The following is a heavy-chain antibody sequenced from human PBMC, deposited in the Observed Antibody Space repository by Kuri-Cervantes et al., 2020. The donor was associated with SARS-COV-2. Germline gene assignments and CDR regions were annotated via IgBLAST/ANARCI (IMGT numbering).Heavy chain of an antibody. Sequence: SETLSLTCTVSGDSISSHYWSWVRQPPGKRLEWTGYIQYTGSTNYNPSLKSRVIISLDTSKNQFSLKLSSVTAADTAVYYCARGGGFLGILRRKSWFDPWGQGTLVTVSS. D-gene: IGHD2-15*01. CDR1: GDSISSHY. CDR3: ARGGGFLGILRRKSWFDP. J-gene: IGHJ5*02. V-gene: IGHV4-59*11. CDR2: IQYTGST.